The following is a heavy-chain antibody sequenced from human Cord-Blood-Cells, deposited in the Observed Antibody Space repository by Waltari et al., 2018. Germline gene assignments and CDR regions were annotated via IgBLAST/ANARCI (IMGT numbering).Heavy chain of an antibody. J-gene: IGHJ6*02. Sequence: QVQLVQSGAEVKKPGASVKVSCKVSGYTLTELSMHWVRQAPGKGLEWMGGFDPEDGETIYAQKFQGKVTMTEDTSTDATYRELSSLRSEDTAVYYCATTRQEFWGGPGYGMDVLGQGTTVTVSS. CDR2: FDPEDGET. V-gene: IGHV1-24*01. CDR3: ATTRQEFWGGPGYGMDV. D-gene: IGHD3-3*01. CDR1: GYTLTELS.